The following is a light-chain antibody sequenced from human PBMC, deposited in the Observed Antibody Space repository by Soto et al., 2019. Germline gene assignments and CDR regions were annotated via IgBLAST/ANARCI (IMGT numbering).Light chain of an antibody. J-gene: IGKJ2*01. CDR3: QQYNTWVRGT. V-gene: IGKV3-15*01. CDR1: QSVDSD. Sequence: EVVVTQSPATLSVSPGERVTLSCRASQSVDSDDAWFQHKPGQAPRLLIYGASTRAAGIPGRFSGSGYETDFTFTISSLEPEDSATYFCQQYNTWVRGTFGQGTKLEIK. CDR2: GAS.